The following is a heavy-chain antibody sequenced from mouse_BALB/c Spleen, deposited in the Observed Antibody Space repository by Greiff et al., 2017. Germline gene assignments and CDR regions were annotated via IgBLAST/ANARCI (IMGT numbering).Heavy chain of an antibody. CDR1: GDSITSGY. Sequence: EVKLMESGPSLVKPSQTLSLTCSVTGDSITSGYWNWIRKFPGNKLEYMGYISYSGSTYYNPSLKSRISSTRDTSKNQYYLQLNSVTTEDTATYYCAKGMITTEFAYWGQGTLVTVSA. D-gene: IGHD2-4*01. CDR3: AKGMITTEFAY. CDR2: ISYSGST. V-gene: IGHV3-8*02. J-gene: IGHJ3*01.